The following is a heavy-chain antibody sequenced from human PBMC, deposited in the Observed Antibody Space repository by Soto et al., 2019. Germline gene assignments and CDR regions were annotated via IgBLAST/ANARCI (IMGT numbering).Heavy chain of an antibody. D-gene: IGHD5-18*01. CDR3: VRDGGYSYGYHDKRRDAFDI. CDR2: IIPILGIA. CDR1: GGTFSSYT. V-gene: IGHV1-69*08. J-gene: IGHJ3*02. Sequence: QVQLVQSGAEVKKPGSSVKVSCKASGGTFSSYTISWVRQAPGQGLEWMGRIIPILGIANYAQKFQGRVTITADKSTSTAYMELSSLRSEDTAVYYCVRDGGYSYGYHDKRRDAFDIWGQGTMVTVSS.